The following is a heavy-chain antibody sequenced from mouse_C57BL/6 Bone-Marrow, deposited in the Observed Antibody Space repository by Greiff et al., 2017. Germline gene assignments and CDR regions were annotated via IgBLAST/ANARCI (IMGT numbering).Heavy chain of an antibody. CDR3: ASSDHPYAMDY. J-gene: IGHJ4*01. CDR2: IYPGSGNT. V-gene: IGHV1-66*01. Sequence: QVQLKQSGPELVKPGASVKISCKASGYSFTSYYIHWVKQRPGQGLAWIGWIYPGSGNTKYNEKFKGKATLTADTSSSTAYMQLSSLTSEDSAVYYCASSDHPYAMDYWGQGTSVTVSS. CDR1: GYSFTSYY.